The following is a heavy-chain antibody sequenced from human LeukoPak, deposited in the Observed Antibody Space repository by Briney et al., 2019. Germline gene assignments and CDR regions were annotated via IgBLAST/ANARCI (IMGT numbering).Heavy chain of an antibody. CDR2: INPNSGGT. V-gene: IGHV1-2*02. CDR1: GYTFTGYY. D-gene: IGHD6-13*01. CDR3: AAPVAAAGTLGGDYYYYMDV. J-gene: IGHJ6*03. Sequence: GASLKISCKASGYTFTGYYMHWVRQAPGQGLEWMGWINPNSGGTNYAQKCQGRVTMTRDTSISTAYMELSRLRSDDTAVYYCAAPVAAAGTLGGDYYYYMDVWGKGTTVTISS.